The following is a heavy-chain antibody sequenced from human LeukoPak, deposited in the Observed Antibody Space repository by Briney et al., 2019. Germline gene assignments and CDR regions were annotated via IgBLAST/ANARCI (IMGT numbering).Heavy chain of an antibody. CDR1: GYIFTSYD. CDR3: VRAAKCSGGGCDSKEYVYYFDY. J-gene: IGHJ4*02. CDR2: MNPNTGNT. Sequence: ASVKVSCKASGYIFTSYDINWVRQATGQGLEWIGYMNPNTGNTGYAQKFQGRVTITRDTSISTAYMEVSSLRSDDTAVYFCVRAAKCSGGGCDSKEYVYYFDYWGQGTLVTVSS. D-gene: IGHD6-25*01. V-gene: IGHV1-8*01.